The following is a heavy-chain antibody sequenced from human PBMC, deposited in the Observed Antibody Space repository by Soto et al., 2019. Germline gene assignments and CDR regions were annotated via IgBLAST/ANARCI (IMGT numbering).Heavy chain of an antibody. V-gene: IGHV1-46*01. CDR2: INPSGGST. D-gene: IGHD6-19*01. J-gene: IGHJ6*02. Sequence: ASVKVSCKASGGTFSSYAISWVRQAPGQGLEWMGIINPSGGSTSYAQKFQGRVTMTRDTSTSTVYMELSSLRSEDTAVYYCARDLGIAVAGTQPNFGYYYYGMDVWGQGTTVTVSS. CDR3: ARDLGIAVAGTQPNFGYYYYGMDV. CDR1: GGTFSSYA.